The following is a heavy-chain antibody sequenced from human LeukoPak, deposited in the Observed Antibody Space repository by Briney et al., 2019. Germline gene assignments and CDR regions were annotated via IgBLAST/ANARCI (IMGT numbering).Heavy chain of an antibody. CDR3: AKEGYDSSGYYYAYFQH. J-gene: IGHJ1*01. Sequence: GRSLRLSCAASGFTFDDYAMHWVRQAPGKGLEWVSGISWNSGSIGYADSVKGRFTISRDNAKNSLYLQMNSLRAEDTALYYCAKEGYDSSGYYYAYFQHWGQGTLVTVSS. V-gene: IGHV3-9*01. CDR1: GFTFDDYA. CDR2: ISWNSGSI. D-gene: IGHD3-22*01.